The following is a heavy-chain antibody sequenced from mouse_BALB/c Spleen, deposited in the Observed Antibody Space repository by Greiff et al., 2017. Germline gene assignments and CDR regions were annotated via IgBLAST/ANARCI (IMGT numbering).Heavy chain of an antibody. Sequence: QVQLQQSGAELVRPGVSVKISCKGSGYTFTDYAMHWVKQSHAKSLEWIGVISTYYGDASYNQKFKGKATMTVDKSSSTAYMELARLTSEDSAIYYCARGANGYDRNWYFDVWGAGTTVTVSS. J-gene: IGHJ1*01. CDR1: GYTFTDYA. CDR2: ISTYYGDA. CDR3: ARGANGYDRNWYFDV. D-gene: IGHD2-2*01. V-gene: IGHV1S137*01.